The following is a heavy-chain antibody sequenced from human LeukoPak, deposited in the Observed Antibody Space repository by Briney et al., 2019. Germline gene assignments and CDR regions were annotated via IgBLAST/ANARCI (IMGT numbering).Heavy chain of an antibody. Sequence: SVKVSCKASGGTFSSYAISWVRQAPGQGLEWMGGIIPIFGTANYAQKFQGRVTITADESTSTAYMELSSLRSGDTAVYYCASSPAWFLRAPKYYFDYWGQGTLVTVSS. J-gene: IGHJ4*02. CDR2: IIPIFGTA. CDR1: GGTFSSYA. D-gene: IGHD2/OR15-2a*01. V-gene: IGHV1-69*13. CDR3: ASSPAWFLRAPKYYFDY.